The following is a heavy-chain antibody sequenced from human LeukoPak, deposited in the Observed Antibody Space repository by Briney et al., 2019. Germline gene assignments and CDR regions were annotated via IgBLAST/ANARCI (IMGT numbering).Heavy chain of an antibody. CDR2: INHSGST. CDR1: GGSFSGYY. CDR3: AREATMVRGVIIDY. Sequence: SETLSLTCAVYGGSFSGYYWSWIRQPPGKGLEWIGEINHSGSTNYNPSLKSRVTISVDTSKNQFSLKLSSVIAADTAVYYCAREATMVRGVIIDYWGQGTLVTVSS. D-gene: IGHD3-10*01. J-gene: IGHJ4*02. V-gene: IGHV4-34*01.